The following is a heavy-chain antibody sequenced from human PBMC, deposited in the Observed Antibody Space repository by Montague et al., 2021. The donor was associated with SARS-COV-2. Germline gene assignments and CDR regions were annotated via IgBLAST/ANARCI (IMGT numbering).Heavy chain of an antibody. CDR3: ARVPYSSSGFFYYYYGIDV. V-gene: IGHV4-59*13. CDR2: IYYSGST. Sequence: SETLSLTCTVSGGSISSYYWSWIRQPPGKGLEWIGHIYYSGSTNYNPSLKSRVTISVDTSKNQFSLKLSSVTAVDTAVYYCARVPYSSSGFFYYYYGIDVWGQGTTVTVSS. D-gene: IGHD6-6*01. J-gene: IGHJ6*02. CDR1: GGSISSYY.